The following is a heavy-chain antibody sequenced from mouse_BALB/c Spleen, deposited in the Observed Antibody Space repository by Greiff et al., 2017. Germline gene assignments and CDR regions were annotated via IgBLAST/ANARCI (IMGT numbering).Heavy chain of an antibody. CDR1: GYTFTSYY. Sequence: VQLQHSGAELVKPGASVKLSCKASGYTFTSYYMYWVKQRPGQGLEWIGEINPSNGGTNFNEKFKSKATLTVDKSSSTAYMQLSSLTSEDSAVYYCTRGHYGSSYGGKNWYFDVWGAGTTVTVSS. D-gene: IGHD1-1*01. V-gene: IGHV1S81*02. J-gene: IGHJ1*01. CDR2: INPSNGGT. CDR3: TRGHYGSSYGGKNWYFDV.